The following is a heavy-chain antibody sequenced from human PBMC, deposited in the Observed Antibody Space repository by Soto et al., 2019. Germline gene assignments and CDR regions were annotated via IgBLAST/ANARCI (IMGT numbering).Heavy chain of an antibody. D-gene: IGHD3-10*01. J-gene: IGHJ4*02. V-gene: IGHV3-23*01. CDR2: ITGSGGKT. CDR1: GFTFSDYA. Sequence: ESGGGLIQPGGSLRLSCAASGFTFSDYAMTWVRQAPGKGLEWVPVITGSGGKTFYADYVKGRFSISRDNSKNTVYLEINSLRAEDTAVYYCAKGILSDYYGSGTYDYWGQGTLVTVSS. CDR3: AKGILSDYYGSGTYDY.